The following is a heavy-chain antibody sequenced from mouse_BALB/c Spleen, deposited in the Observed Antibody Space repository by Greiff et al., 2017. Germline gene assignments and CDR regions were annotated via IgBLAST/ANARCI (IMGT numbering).Heavy chain of an antibody. D-gene: IGHD2-10*02. CDR1: GYTFTEYT. CDR2: INPNNGGT. V-gene: IGHV1-18*01. Sequence: EVQLHQSGPELVKPGASVKISCKTSGYTFTEYTMHWVKQSHGKSLEWIGGINPNNGGTSYNQKFKGKATLTVDKSSSTAYMELRSLTSEDSAVYYCARGVYGYGNGYAMDYWGQGTSVTVSS. CDR3: ARGVYGYGNGYAMDY. J-gene: IGHJ4*01.